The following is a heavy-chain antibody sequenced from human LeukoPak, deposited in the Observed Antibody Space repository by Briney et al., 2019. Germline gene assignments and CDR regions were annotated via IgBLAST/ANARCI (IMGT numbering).Heavy chain of an antibody. CDR1: GGSVSSGSYY. V-gene: IGHV4-61*01. CDR2: IYYSGST. J-gene: IGHJ3*02. Sequence: SETLSLTCTVSGGSVSSGSYYWSWIRQPPGKGLEWIGYIYYSGSTNYNPSLKSRVTISVDTSKNQFSLKLSSVTAADTAVYYCAREGYYDSSGYHDAFDIWGQGTMVTVSS. CDR3: AREGYYDSSGYHDAFDI. D-gene: IGHD3-22*01.